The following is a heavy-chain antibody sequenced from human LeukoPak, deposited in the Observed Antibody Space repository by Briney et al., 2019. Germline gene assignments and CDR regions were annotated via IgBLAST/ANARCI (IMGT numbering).Heavy chain of an antibody. J-gene: IGHJ4*02. D-gene: IGHD1-14*01. CDR2: ISAYNGNA. Sequence: ASVKVSCKASGYTFTSYGISWVRQAPGQGLEWMGWISAYNGNANYAQKLQGRVTMTTDTSTSTAYTELRSLRSDDTAVYYCARGGQLTGSYYCDYWGQGTLVTVSS. CDR1: GYTFTSYG. CDR3: ARGGQLTGSYYCDY. V-gene: IGHV1-18*01.